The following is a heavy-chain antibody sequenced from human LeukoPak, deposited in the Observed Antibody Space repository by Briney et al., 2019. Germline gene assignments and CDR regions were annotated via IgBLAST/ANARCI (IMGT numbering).Heavy chain of an antibody. D-gene: IGHD3-3*01. V-gene: IGHV4-59*12. CDR2: IYYSGST. J-gene: IGHJ3*02. Sequence: SETLSLTCTVPGGSISSYYWSWIRQPPGKGLEWIGYIYYSGSTNYNPSLKSRVTISVDTSKNQFSLKLSSVTAADTAVYYCARVWAFGVALTDAFDIWGQGTMVTVSS. CDR1: GGSISSYY. CDR3: ARVWAFGVALTDAFDI.